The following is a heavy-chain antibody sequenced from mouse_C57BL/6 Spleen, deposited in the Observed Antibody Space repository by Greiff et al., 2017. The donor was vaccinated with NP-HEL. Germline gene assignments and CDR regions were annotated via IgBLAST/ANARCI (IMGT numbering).Heavy chain of an antibody. V-gene: IGHV1-54*01. CDR2: INPGSGGT. J-gene: IGHJ2*01. CDR1: GYAFTNYL. CDR3: ARRPGSDY. Sequence: QVQLQQSGAELVRPGTSVKVSCKASGYAFTNYLIGWVKQRPGQGLEWIGVINPGSGGTNYNEKFKGKATLTADKSSSTAYMQLSSLTSEDSAVYFCARRPGSDYWGQGTTLTVSS.